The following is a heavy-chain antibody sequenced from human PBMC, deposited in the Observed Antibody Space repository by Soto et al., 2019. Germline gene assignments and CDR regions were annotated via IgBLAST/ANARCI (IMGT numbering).Heavy chain of an antibody. D-gene: IGHD2-15*01. CDR1: GFSVTNAW. J-gene: IGHJ6*02. V-gene: IGHV3-15*07. CDR3: TTGSVEGF. CDR2: VYTSAEGGAT. Sequence: EVQLVDSGGGLVKPGGSLRLSCSASGFSVTNAWMNWVRQAPGKGLEWVGRVYTSAEGGATHYAAPVKGRFTISRDDSINTVYLQMNSLMTEDTAVYYCTTGSVEGFWGQGTKVTVSS.